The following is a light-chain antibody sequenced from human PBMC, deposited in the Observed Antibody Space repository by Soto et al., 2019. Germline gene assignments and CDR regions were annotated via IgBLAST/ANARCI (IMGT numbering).Light chain of an antibody. CDR1: QSVSHY. V-gene: IGKV3-11*01. CDR3: QQRSEWPLCT. Sequence: EIILTQSPATLSLSPGDRATLSCRASQSVSHYLAWYQQKPGQAPRLLIYDVSNRATGIPARFSGSGSGTAFTLTIGSLEPEDFAVYFCQQRSEWPLCTFGQGTKLEI. J-gene: IGKJ2*02. CDR2: DVS.